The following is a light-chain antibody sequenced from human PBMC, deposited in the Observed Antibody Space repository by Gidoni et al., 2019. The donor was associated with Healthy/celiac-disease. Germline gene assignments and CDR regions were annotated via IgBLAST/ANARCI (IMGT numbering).Light chain of an antibody. CDR3: QQYYSNPPT. V-gene: IGKV4-1*01. CDR1: QSVLYSSNNRNY. CDR2: WAS. Sequence: DIVMTQSPDSLAVSLGERATINCKSSQSVLYSSNNRNYLAWYQQKPGQPPKLLIYWASTRESGVTDRFSVSGSGADFTLTISSLQAEDVAVYYCQQYYSNPPTFGGGTKVEIK. J-gene: IGKJ4*01.